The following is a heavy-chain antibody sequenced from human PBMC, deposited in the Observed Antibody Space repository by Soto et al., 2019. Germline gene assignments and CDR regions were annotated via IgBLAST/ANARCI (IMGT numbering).Heavy chain of an antibody. V-gene: IGHV3-21*01. CDR1: GFTFSSYS. D-gene: IGHD6-13*01. J-gene: IGHJ4*02. CDR2: ISSSSSYI. CDR3: ARDPIAAAGGYYFDY. Sequence: EVQLVESGGGLAKPGGSLRLSCAASGFTFSSYSMNWVRQAPGKGLEWVSSISSSSSYIYYADSVKGRFTISRDNAKNSLYLQMNSLRAEDTAVYYCARDPIAAAGGYYFDYWGQGTLVTVSS.